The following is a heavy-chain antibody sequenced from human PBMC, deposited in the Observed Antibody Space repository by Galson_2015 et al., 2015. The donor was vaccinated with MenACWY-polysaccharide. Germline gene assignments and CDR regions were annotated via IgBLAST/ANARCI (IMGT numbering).Heavy chain of an antibody. J-gene: IGHJ4*02. D-gene: IGHD5-24*01. CDR3: ARGGDGYGNFDY. CDR1: EFTFSGYW. V-gene: IGHV3-74*01. CDR2: INGAGSTT. Sequence: SLRLSCAASEFTFSGYWMHWVRQAPGKGLVWVSRINGAGSTTSCADSVKGRFTISRDNARHMLYLQMNSLRAEDTAVYYCARGGDGYGNFDYWGQGILVTVSS.